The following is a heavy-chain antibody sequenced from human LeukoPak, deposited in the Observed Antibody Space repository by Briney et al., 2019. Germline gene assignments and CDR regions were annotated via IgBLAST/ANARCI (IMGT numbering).Heavy chain of an antibody. D-gene: IGHD3-22*01. V-gene: IGHV3-9*01. CDR3: AKGFRPWYYYDSSGHFDAFDI. CDR2: ISWNSGSI. J-gene: IGHJ3*02. Sequence: PGRSLRLSCAASGFTFDDYAMHWVRQAPGKGLEGVAGISWNSGSIDYADSVKGRFTISRDNAKNSLYLQMNSLRAEDTASYYCAKGFRPWYYYDSSGHFDAFDIWGQGTMVTVSS. CDR1: GFTFDDYA.